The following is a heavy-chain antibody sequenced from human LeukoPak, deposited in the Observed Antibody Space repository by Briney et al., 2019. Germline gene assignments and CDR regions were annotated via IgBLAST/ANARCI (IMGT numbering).Heavy chain of an antibody. CDR1: GGSFSGYY. Sequence: SETLSLTCAVYGGSFSGYYWSWIRQPPGKGLEWIGEINHSGSTNYNPSLKSRVTISVDTSKNQFSLKLSSVTAADTAVYYCARGPPPRVIAAAGTLAGWGQGTLVTFSS. CDR3: ARGPPPRVIAAAGTLAG. J-gene: IGHJ4*02. V-gene: IGHV4-34*01. CDR2: INHSGST. D-gene: IGHD6-13*01.